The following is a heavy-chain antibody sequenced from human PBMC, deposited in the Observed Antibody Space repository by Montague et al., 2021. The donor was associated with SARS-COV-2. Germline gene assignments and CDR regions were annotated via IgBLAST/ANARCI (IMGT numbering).Heavy chain of an antibody. CDR3: ASPTYYYDSSGPDAFDI. J-gene: IGHJ3*02. Sequence: ETLSLTCTVSGGSISSSNYYWGWIRQPPGKGLEWIGSIYYSGSTYYNPSLKSRVTIFVDTSKNQFSLKLSSVTAADTAVYYCASPTYYYDSSGPDAFDIWGQGTMVTVSS. D-gene: IGHD3-22*01. CDR2: IYYSGST. V-gene: IGHV4-39*01. CDR1: GGSISSSNYY.